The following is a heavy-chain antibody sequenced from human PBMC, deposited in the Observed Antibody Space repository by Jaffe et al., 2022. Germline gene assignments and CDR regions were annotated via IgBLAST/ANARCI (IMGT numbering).Heavy chain of an antibody. V-gene: IGHV1-2*02. CDR2: INPNSGGT. D-gene: IGHD2-2*01. CDR3: AREEWDIVVVPAARFDY. J-gene: IGHJ4*02. CDR1: GYTFTGYY. Sequence: QVQLVQSGAEVKKPGASVKVSCKASGYTFTGYYMHWVRQAPGQGLEWMGWINPNSGGTNYAQKFQGRVTMTRDTSISTAYMELSRLRSDDTAVYYCAREEWDIVVVPAARFDYWGQGTLVTVSS.